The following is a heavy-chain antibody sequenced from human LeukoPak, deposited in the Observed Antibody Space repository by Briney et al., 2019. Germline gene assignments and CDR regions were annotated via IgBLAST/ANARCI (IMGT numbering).Heavy chain of an antibody. Sequence: WASVKVSCKASGYSFSDYAIHWVRQAPGQRVEWMGWIDAGNGDTRYSQKFQDRVTITRDTSASTAYIELRSLRSEDTATYYCARGSTSDWPLDHWGQETLVTISS. J-gene: IGHJ4*02. CDR3: ARGSTSDWPLDH. CDR2: IDAGNGDT. D-gene: IGHD2-2*01. CDR1: GYSFSDYA. V-gene: IGHV1-3*01.